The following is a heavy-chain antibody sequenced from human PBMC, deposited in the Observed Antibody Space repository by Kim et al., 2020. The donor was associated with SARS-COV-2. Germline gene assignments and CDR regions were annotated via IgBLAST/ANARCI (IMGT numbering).Heavy chain of an antibody. J-gene: IGHJ4*02. Sequence: SVKVSCKASGGTFSSYAISWVRQAPGQGLEWMGGIIPIFGTANYAQKFQGRVTITADESTSTAYMELSSLRSEDTAVYYCARGHTSLPQVTSFDYWGQGTLVTVSS. CDR1: GGTFSSYA. CDR3: ARGHTSLPQVTSFDY. V-gene: IGHV1-69*13. D-gene: IGHD4-17*01. CDR2: IIPIFGTA.